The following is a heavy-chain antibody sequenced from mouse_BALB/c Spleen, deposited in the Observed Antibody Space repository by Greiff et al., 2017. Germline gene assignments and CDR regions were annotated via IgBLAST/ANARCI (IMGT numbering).Heavy chain of an antibody. Sequence: VQLQQSGAELVKPGASVKLSCTASGFNIKDSYMHWVKLRPEQGLEWIGRIDPANGNTKYDPKFQGKATITADTSSNTAYLQLSSLTSEDTAVYYCCRGTGYFDYWGQGTTLTVSA. V-gene: IGHV14-3*02. CDR1: GFNIKDSY. CDR2: IDPANGNT. CDR3: CRGTGYFDY. J-gene: IGHJ2*01. D-gene: IGHD2-14*01.